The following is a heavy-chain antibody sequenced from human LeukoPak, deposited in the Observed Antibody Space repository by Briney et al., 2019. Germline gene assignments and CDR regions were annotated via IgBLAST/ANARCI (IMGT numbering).Heavy chain of an antibody. Sequence: ASVKVSCKASGYTFTSYAMNWVRQAPGQGLEWMGWININTGNPTYAQGFTGRFVFSLDTSVSTAYLQISSLKAEDTAVYYCARDSLYLGELSGDYWGQGTLVTVSS. D-gene: IGHD3-16*02. CDR2: ININTGNP. V-gene: IGHV7-4-1*02. J-gene: IGHJ4*02. CDR3: ARDSLYLGELSGDY. CDR1: GYTFTSYA.